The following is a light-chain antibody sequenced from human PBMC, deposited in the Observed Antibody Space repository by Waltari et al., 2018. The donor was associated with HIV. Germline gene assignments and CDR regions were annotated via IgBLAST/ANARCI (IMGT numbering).Light chain of an antibody. Sequence: ETVLTQSPGTLSLSPGERATLSCRARQRVSSDSVAWYQQRPGQAPTLLIYSASSRATGIPDRFSGSGSGTDFTLTISRLEPEDFAVYYCQQDGSSPRTFGQGTKVEIK. CDR3: QQDGSSPRT. V-gene: IGKV3-20*01. J-gene: IGKJ1*01. CDR1: QRVSSDS. CDR2: SAS.